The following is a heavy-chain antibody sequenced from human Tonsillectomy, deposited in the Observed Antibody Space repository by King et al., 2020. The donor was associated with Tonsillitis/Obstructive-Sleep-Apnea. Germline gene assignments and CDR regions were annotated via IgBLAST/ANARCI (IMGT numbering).Heavy chain of an antibody. CDR1: GFTFSSNY. CDR3: ARDRESTSSCVAFDI. CDR2: LYSGGST. V-gene: IGHV3-53*04. J-gene: IGHJ3*02. Sequence: VQLVESGGGWVQPGGSLRLSCAAPGFTFSSNYINWVRQAPGKGLEWVSLLYSGGSTYYADSVKGRFTISRDNSKNTLYLQMNSLRAEDTAVYYCARDRESTSSCVAFDIWGQGTMVTVSS. D-gene: IGHD2-2*01.